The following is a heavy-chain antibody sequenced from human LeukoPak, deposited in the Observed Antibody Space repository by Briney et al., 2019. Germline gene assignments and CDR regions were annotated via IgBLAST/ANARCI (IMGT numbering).Heavy chain of an antibody. CDR2: ISCYDGNT. D-gene: IGHD2-2*02. CDR1: GYTFSSHG. V-gene: IGHV1-18*01. CDR3: ARVRGYCSSTSCNIFDY. J-gene: IGHJ4*02. Sequence: VSVKVSCKASGYTFSSHGISWVRQAPGQGLEWMGWISCYDGNTKYAQKFQGRVTMTTDTSTRTAYMELRSLRSDDTAVYYCARVRGYCSSTSCNIFDYWGQGTLVTVSS.